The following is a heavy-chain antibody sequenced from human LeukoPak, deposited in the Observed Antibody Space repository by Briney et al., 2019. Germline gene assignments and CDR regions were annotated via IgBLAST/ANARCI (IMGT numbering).Heavy chain of an antibody. CDR2: VSGSGVST. CDR3: ASRGSYGGGWFDP. CDR1: GFTFSSYTFSTYA. D-gene: IGHD1-26*01. V-gene: IGHV3-23*01. J-gene: IGHJ5*02. Sequence: PGGSLRLSCAASGFTFSSYTFSTYAMSWVRQAPGKGLEWVSAVSGSGVSTYYADSVKGRFTISRDNAKNSLYLQMNSLRAEDTAVYYCASRGSYGGGWFDPWGQGTLVTVSS.